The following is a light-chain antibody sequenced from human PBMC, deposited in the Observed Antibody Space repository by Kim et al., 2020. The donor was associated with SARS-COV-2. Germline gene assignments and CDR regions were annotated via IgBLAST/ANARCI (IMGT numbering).Light chain of an antibody. Sequence: SVKLTCTRSSGHSSYAIAWHQQQPEKGPRYLMKLSSDGSHSKGDGIPDRFSGSSSGAERYLTISSLQSEDEADYYCQTWGTGIGVFGGGTQLTVL. J-gene: IGLJ2*01. CDR3: QTWGTGIGV. V-gene: IGLV4-69*01. CDR1: SGHSSYA. CDR2: LSSDGSH.